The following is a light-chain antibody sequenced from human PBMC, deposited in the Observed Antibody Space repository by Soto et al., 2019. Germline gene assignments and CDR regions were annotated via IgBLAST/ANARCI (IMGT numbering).Light chain of an antibody. J-gene: IGLJ1*01. CDR1: SSNIGSNY. CDR2: RNN. V-gene: IGLV1-47*01. CDR3: AAWDDSLSAVV. Sequence: QSVLTQPPSASGTPGQRVTISCSGSSSNIGSNYVYWYQQLPGPAPKLLIHRNNQRPSGVPDRFSGSKSGTSASLAISGLRSDDEADYYCAAWDDSLSAVVFGTGTKVTVL.